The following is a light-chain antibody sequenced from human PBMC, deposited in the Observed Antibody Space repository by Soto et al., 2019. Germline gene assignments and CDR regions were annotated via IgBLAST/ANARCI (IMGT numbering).Light chain of an antibody. Sequence: DIQLTQSPSFLSASVGDRVAITCRASQGISSYLAWYQQKPGKAPKLLXYAASTLQSGVPSRFRGSGSGTEFTLTISSLQPEDFETYYCQQLNSYPLTFGQGTRLEIK. J-gene: IGKJ5*01. CDR2: AAS. CDR3: QQLNSYPLT. CDR1: QGISSY. V-gene: IGKV1-9*01.